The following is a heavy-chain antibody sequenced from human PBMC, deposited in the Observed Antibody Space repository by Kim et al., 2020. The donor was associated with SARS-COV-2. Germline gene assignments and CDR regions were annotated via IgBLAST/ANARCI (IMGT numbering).Heavy chain of an antibody. J-gene: IGHJ4*02. CDR2: INDGCVRT. CDR3: EASDY. Sequence: INDGCVRTHYADSVKGRFTISRDNSKNTLFLHMNSLRADDTAVYYCEASDYWGQGSLVTVSS. V-gene: IGHV3-23*01.